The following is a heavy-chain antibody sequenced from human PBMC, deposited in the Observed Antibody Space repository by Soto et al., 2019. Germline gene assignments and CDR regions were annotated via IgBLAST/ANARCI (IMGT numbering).Heavy chain of an antibody. CDR2: IIVISGNT. J-gene: IGHJ5*02. CDR1: GGTFSSYA. V-gene: IGHV1-69*10. D-gene: IGHD5-18*01. CDR3: AAERYSYGYT. Sequence: SVKVSCKASGGTFSSYAISWVRQARGQGLEWMGWIIVISGNTNYAQKFQGRVTITRDMSTSTAYMELSSLRSEDTAVYYCAAERYSYGYTWGQGTLVTVSS.